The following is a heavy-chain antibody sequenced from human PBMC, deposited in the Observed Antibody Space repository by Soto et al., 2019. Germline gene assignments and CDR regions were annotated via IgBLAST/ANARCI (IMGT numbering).Heavy chain of an antibody. CDR3: ASHLRHSNWGGGYFDY. V-gene: IGHV4-39*01. Sequence: QVQLQESGPGLVKPSETLSLTCFVSGGSISSSSYYWGWIRQHPGKGLEWIGSMSYSRSTYYNPSLKSRVPLSVDTSKNPFSPKMTSVTAADTAVYYCASHLRHSNWGGGYFDYWGHGPLVSVST. D-gene: IGHD7-27*01. CDR2: MSYSRST. J-gene: IGHJ4*01. CDR1: GGSISSSSYY.